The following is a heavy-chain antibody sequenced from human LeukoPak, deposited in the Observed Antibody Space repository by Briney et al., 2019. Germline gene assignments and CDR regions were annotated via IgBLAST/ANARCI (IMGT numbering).Heavy chain of an antibody. J-gene: IGHJ4*02. CDR2: INSDGSST. CDR1: GYTLTELS. Sequence: ASVKVSCKVSGYTLTELSMHWVRQAPGKGLVWVSRINSDGSSTSYADSVKGRFTISRDNAKNTLYLQMNSLRAEDTAVYYCARDPGEQLAANFFDYWGQGTLVTVSS. V-gene: IGHV3-74*01. CDR3: ARDPGEQLAANFFDY. D-gene: IGHD6-6*01.